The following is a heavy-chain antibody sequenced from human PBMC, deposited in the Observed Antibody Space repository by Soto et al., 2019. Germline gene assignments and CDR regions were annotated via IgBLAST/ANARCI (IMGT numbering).Heavy chain of an antibody. CDR3: ARREVVEAPQSHFDY. J-gene: IGHJ4*02. D-gene: IGHD2-15*01. CDR2: IYYSGST. CDR1: GGSISSGGYY. Sequence: PSETLSLTCTVSGGSISSGGYYWSWIRQHPGKGLEWIGYIYYSGSTYYNPSLKSRVTISVDTSKNQFSLKLSSVTAADTAVYYWARREVVEAPQSHFDYGAQGTLATV. V-gene: IGHV4-31*03.